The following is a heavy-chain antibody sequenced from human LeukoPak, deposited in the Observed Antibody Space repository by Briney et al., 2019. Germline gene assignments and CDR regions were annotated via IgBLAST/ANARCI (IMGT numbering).Heavy chain of an antibody. J-gene: IGHJ6*03. CDR2: IYYSGST. CDR1: GGSISSSSYY. D-gene: IGHD4-17*01. CDR3: ARVSTRYGSYYYMDV. Sequence: SETLSLTCTVSGGSISSSSYYWGWIRQPPGKGLEWIGSIYYSGSTYYNSSLKSRVTISVDTSKNQFSLKLSSVTAADTAVYYCARVSTRYGSYYYMDVWGKGTTVTVSS. V-gene: IGHV4-39*07.